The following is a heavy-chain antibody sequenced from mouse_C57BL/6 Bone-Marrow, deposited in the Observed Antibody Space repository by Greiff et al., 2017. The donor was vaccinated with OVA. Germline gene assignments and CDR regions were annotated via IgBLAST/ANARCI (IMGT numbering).Heavy chain of an antibody. CDR2: IWTGGGT. J-gene: IGHJ4*01. Sequence: QVQLQQSGPGLVAPSQSLSITCTVSGFSLTSYAISWVRQPPGKGLEWLGVIWTGGGTNYNSALKSRLSISKDNSKSQVFLKMNSLQTDDTARYYCARNGDDGYPEYYYAMDYWGQGTSVTVSS. CDR1: GFSLTSYA. CDR3: ARNGDDGYPEYYYAMDY. D-gene: IGHD2-3*01. V-gene: IGHV2-9-1*01.